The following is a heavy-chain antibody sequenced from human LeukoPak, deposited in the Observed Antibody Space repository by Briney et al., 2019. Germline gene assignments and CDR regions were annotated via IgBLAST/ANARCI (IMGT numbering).Heavy chain of an antibody. D-gene: IGHD5-12*01. CDR2: FGPEDGET. Sequence: GASVKVSCKVSGYTLTELSMHWVRQAPGKGLEWMGGFGPEDGETIYAQKFQGRVTMTEDTSTDTAYMELSSLRSEDTAVYYCATFPTGYRTPSDYWGQGTLVTVSS. J-gene: IGHJ4*02. CDR3: ATFPTGYRTPSDY. CDR1: GYTLTELS. V-gene: IGHV1-24*01.